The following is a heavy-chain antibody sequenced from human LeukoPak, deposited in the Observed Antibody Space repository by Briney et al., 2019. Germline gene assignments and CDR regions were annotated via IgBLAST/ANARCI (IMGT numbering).Heavy chain of an antibody. CDR1: GGTFSSYA. CDR2: IIPIFGTA. J-gene: IGHJ4*02. CDR3: ATVLNVDTAMAGFDY. Sequence: GSSVKVSCKASGGTFSSYAISWVRQAPGQGLEWMGGIIPIFGTANYAQKFQGRVTITADESTSTAYMELSSLRSEDTAVYYCATVLNVDTAMAGFDYWGQGTLVTVSS. V-gene: IGHV1-69*01. D-gene: IGHD5-18*01.